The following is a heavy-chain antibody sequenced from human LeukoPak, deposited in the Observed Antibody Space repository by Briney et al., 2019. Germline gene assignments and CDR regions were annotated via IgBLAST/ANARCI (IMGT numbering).Heavy chain of an antibody. V-gene: IGHV4-59*01. CDR2: VYYSGST. J-gene: IGHJ5*02. CDR3: ARELDGNGGWFDP. D-gene: IGHD5-24*01. CDR1: GDSISDYY. Sequence: SKTLSLTCTVSGDSISDYYWSWLRQSPGMGLEWIGEVYYSGSTHYNPSLKSRVTISLDTSKNQFSLRLRSVTSADTAVYYCARELDGNGGWFDPWGQGILVTVSS.